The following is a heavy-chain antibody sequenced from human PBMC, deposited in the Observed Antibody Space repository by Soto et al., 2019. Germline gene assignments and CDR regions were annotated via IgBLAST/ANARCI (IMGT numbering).Heavy chain of an antibody. D-gene: IGHD7-27*01. CDR3: AKSKGILGYYFDY. J-gene: IGHJ4*02. CDR2: ISGSGGST. Sequence: PGGSLRLSCPASGFTFSSYAMSWVRQAPGKGLEWVSAISGSGGSTYYADSVKGPFTISRDNSKNTLYLQMNSLRAEDTAVYYCAKSKGILGYYFDYWGQGTLVTVSS. CDR1: GFTFSSYA. V-gene: IGHV3-23*01.